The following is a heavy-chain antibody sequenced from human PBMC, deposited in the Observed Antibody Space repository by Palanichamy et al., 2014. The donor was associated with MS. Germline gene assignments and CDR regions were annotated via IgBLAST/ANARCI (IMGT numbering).Heavy chain of an antibody. D-gene: IGHD1-1*01. V-gene: IGHV1-69*08. Sequence: QVQLVQSGAEVKKPGSSVKVSCKTSGGTFSKYTISWVRQAPGQGLEWMGRIIPVLDRTNYSQKFQGRVTITADKSTSTAYMDLSTLRSEDTAVYYCATEDNWNPYGMDVWGQGTTVTVSS. CDR1: GGTFSKYT. CDR2: IIPVLDRT. CDR3: ATEDNWNPYGMDV. J-gene: IGHJ6*02.